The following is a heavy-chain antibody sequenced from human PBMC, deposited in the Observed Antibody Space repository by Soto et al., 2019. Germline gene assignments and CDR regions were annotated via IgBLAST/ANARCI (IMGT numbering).Heavy chain of an antibody. CDR2: LSYDGSNE. J-gene: IGHJ4*02. V-gene: IGHV3-30*18. D-gene: IGHD4-17*01. CDR3: AKVHDYALDY. CDR1: GFIFSNCD. Sequence: QVQLVESGGGVVRPGRSLRLSCVASGFIFSNCDMQWIRQAPGKGLEWVAILSYDGSNEYHADSVKDRFTISRDNFKNTLYLQMNSLRPEDTAIYYCAKVHDYALDYWGQGTLVSVSS.